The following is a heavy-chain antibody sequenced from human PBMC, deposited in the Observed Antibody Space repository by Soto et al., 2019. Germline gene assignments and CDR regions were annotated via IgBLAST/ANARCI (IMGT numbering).Heavy chain of an antibody. J-gene: IGHJ4*02. CDR1: GFTFSSYG. CDR2: ISYDGSNK. Sequence: AGGSLRLSCAASGFTFSSYGMHWVRQAPGKGLEWVAVISYDGSNKYYADSVKGRFTISRDNSKNTLYLQMNSLRAEDTAVYYCAKDLRNVYYDFWSGSHPVDYWGQGTLVTVSS. V-gene: IGHV3-30*18. D-gene: IGHD3-3*01. CDR3: AKDLRNVYYDFWSGSHPVDY.